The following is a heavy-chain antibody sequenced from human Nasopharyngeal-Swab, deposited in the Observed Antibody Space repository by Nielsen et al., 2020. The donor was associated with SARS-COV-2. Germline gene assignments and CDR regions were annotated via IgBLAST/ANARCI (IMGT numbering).Heavy chain of an antibody. J-gene: IGHJ4*02. Sequence: SDLLSLTCTVSGGSISSYYWSWIRQPPGKGLEWIGYIYYSGITNYSASLKSRVSTSVDTSKNQFSLKLSPVTAADTAVYFCASGELNPFDYWGQGTLVTVSS. V-gene: IGHV4-59*01. CDR1: GGSISSYY. CDR2: IYYSGIT. CDR3: ASGELNPFDY. D-gene: IGHD3-10*01.